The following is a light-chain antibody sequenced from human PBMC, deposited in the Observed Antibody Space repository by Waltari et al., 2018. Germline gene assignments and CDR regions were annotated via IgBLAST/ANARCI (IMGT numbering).Light chain of an antibody. CDR1: SNDVGVYNY. CDR2: AVT. CDR3: SSYTASSTWV. Sequence: QSALTQPASVSGSLGQSISISCSGTSNDVGVYNYVSWFQQCPGKAPKLIIYAVTNRPSGISNRFSGSKSGNTASLTISGLQADDEADYYCSSYTASSTWVFGGGTKLTVL. V-gene: IGLV2-14*01. J-gene: IGLJ3*02.